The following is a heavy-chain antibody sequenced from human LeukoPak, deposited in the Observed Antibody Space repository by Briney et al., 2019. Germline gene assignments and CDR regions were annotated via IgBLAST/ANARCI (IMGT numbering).Heavy chain of an antibody. CDR3: ARETVGFDY. D-gene: IGHD4-23*01. V-gene: IGHV4-30-2*01. Sequence: SQTLSLTCAVSGGSISSGGYSWSWIRQPPGTGLEWIGYIYHSGSTYYNPSLKSRVTISVDRSKNQFSLKLSSVTAADTAAYYCARETVGFDYWGQGTLVTVSS. CDR2: IYHSGST. J-gene: IGHJ4*02. CDR1: GGSISSGGYS.